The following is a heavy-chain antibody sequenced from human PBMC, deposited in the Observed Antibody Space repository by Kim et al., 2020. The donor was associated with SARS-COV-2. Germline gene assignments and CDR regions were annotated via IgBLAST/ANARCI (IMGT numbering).Heavy chain of an antibody. Sequence: KYQSRVPITRDTSASPAYMELSSLRSEDTAVYYCARESITIFGVAYYYFDYWGQGTLVTVSS. V-gene: IGHV1-3*01. D-gene: IGHD3-3*01. CDR3: ARESITIFGVAYYYFDY. J-gene: IGHJ4*02.